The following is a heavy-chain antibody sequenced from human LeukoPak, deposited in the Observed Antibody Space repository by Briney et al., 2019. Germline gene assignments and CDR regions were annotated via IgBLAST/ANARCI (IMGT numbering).Heavy chain of an antibody. J-gene: IGHJ4*02. D-gene: IGHD3-22*01. CDR3: ARGGDYYDSSGYYGLDY. V-gene: IGHV4-30-4*01. Sequence: PSETLSLTCTVSGGSISSGDYYWSWIRQPPGKGLEWIGYIYYSGSTYYNPSLKSRVTISVDTSKNQFSLKLSSVTAADTAVYYCARGGDYYDSSGYYGLDYWGQGTLVTVSS. CDR1: GGSISSGDYY. CDR2: IYYSGST.